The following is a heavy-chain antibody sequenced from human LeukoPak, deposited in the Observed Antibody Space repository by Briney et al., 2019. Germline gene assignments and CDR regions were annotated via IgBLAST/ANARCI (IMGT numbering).Heavy chain of an antibody. CDR2: IYYSGST. J-gene: IGHJ5*02. V-gene: IGHV4-39*01. CDR1: GGFISSSSYY. D-gene: IGHD3-22*01. CDR3: ARLSGRYYYDSSGYYDPNWFDP. Sequence: NPSETLSLTCTVSGGFISSSSYYWGWIRQPPGQGLEWIGSIYYSGSTYYNPSLKSRVTISVDTSKNQFSLKLSSVTAADTAVYYCARLSGRYYYDSSGYYDPNWFDPWGQGTLVTVSS.